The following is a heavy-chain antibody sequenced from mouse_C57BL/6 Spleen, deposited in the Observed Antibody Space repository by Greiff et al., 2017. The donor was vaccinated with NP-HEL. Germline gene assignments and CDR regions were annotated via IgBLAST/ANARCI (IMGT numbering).Heavy chain of an antibody. CDR1: GYTFTSYW. D-gene: IGHD3-2*02. CDR3: ARCSSSGYDDYFDY. J-gene: IGHJ2*01. CDR2: IYPGSGST. Sequence: QVHVKQPGAELVKPGASVKMSCKASGYTFTSYWITWVKQRPGQGLEWIGDIYPGSGSTNYNEKFKSKATLTVDTSSSTAYMQLSSLTSEDSAVYYCARCSSSGYDDYFDYWGQGTTLTVSS. V-gene: IGHV1-55*01.